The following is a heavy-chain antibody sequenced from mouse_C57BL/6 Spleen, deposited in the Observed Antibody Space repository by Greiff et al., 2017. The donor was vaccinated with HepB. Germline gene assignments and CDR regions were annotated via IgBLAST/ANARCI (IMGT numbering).Heavy chain of an antibody. CDR3: TRAPDYYGSSYLAWFAY. V-gene: IGHV1-15*01. CDR1: GYTFTDYE. D-gene: IGHD1-1*01. CDR2: IDPETGGP. J-gene: IGHJ3*01. Sequence: VQLQQSGAELVRPGASVTLSCKASGYTFTDYEMHWVKQTPVHGLEWIGAIDPETGGPAYNQKFKGKAILTADKSSSTAYMELRSLTSEDSAVYYYTRAPDYYGSSYLAWFAYWGQGTLVTVSA.